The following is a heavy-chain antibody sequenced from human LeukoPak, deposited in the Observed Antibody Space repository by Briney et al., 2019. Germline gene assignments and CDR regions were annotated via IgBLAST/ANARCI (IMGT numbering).Heavy chain of an antibody. Sequence: ASVKVSCKASGYTFTNYYMHWVRQAPGQGLEWIGIINPSGDSTNCAQKFQGRVTMTRDMSTSIVYMELSSLRSEDTAVYYCARGDSSDFDYWGQGTLVTVSS. V-gene: IGHV1-46*01. CDR3: ARGDSSDFDY. D-gene: IGHD6-25*01. CDR1: GYTFTNYY. J-gene: IGHJ4*02. CDR2: INPSGDST.